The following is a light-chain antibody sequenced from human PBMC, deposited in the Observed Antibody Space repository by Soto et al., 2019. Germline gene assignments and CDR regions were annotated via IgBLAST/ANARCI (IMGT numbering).Light chain of an antibody. Sequence: QAVVTQPHSVSGAPGQRVTISCTGSSSNIGACYDVHWYQQLPGTAHKLLIYGNSNRPSGVPDRFSGSKSGTSASLAITGLRAEDEADYYCQSYDSSLSGWVFGGGTKLTVL. CDR3: QSYDSSLSGWV. J-gene: IGLJ3*02. V-gene: IGLV1-40*01. CDR1: SSNIGACYD. CDR2: GNS.